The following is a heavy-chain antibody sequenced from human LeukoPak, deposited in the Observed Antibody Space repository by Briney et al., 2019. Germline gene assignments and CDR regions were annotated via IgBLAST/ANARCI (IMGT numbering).Heavy chain of an antibody. CDR2: MNPNSGNT. D-gene: IGHD6-19*01. V-gene: IGHV1-8*01. Sequence: ASVKVSCKASGYTFTSYDINWVRQATGQGLEWMGWMNPNSGNTGYAQKFQGRVTMTRNTSISTAYMELSSLRSEDTAVYYCARDPSGSSGWYDSRYNWFDPWGQGTLVTVSS. CDR1: GYTFTSYD. J-gene: IGHJ5*02. CDR3: ARDPSGSSGWYDSRYNWFDP.